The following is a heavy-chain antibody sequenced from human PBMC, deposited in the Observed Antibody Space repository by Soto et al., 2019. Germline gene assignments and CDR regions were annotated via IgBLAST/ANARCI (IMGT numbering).Heavy chain of an antibody. CDR2: INPYGGAA. CDR3: ARAPPMVRGVIPRDWFDP. V-gene: IGHV1-46*01. CDR1: GYTFTGYY. D-gene: IGHD3-10*01. Sequence: ASVKVSCKASGYTFTGYYMHWVRQAPGQGLKRMGIINPYGGAATYAEKFQGRVTMTRDTSKNQFSMKLSSVTAADAAEYYCARAPPMVRGVIPRDWFDPWGQGTLVTSPQ. J-gene: IGHJ5*02.